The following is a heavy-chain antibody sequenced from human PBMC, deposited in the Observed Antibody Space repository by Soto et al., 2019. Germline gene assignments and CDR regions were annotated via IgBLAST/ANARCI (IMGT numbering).Heavy chain of an antibody. J-gene: IGHJ5*02. CDR1: SGSISSSNW. CDR2: IYHSGST. Sequence: QVQLQESGPGLVKPSGTLSLTCAVSSGSISSSNWWSWVRQPPGKGLEWIGEIYHSGSTNYNPSHKCRVTISVDKSKNQFYRKLSSGTAADTAVYYCARSLSDIVVVPAARSGVSQNWFDPWGQGTLVTVSS. D-gene: IGHD2-2*01. CDR3: ARSLSDIVVVPAARSGVSQNWFDP. V-gene: IGHV4-4*02.